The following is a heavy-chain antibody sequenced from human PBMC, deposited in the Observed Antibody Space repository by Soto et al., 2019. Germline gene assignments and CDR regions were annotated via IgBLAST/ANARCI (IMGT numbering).Heavy chain of an antibody. CDR3: ARRSSGWYFDY. D-gene: IGHD6-19*01. CDR2: ISGSGDST. J-gene: IGHJ4*02. V-gene: IGHV3-23*01. CDR1: GFTFSSYA. Sequence: EVQLLESGGGLVQPGGSLRLSCAASGFTFSSYAMNWVRQAPGKGLEWVSVISGSGDSTYYADSVKGRFTISRDNSKNTLYLQMNSLRAEDTAVYYCARRSSGWYFDYWGQGTPVTVSS.